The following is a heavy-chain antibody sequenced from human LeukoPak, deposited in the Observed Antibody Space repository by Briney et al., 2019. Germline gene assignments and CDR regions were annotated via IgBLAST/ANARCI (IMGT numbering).Heavy chain of an antibody. V-gene: IGHV1-3*01. CDR2: INGGNGDT. D-gene: IGHD3-10*01. J-gene: IGHJ5*02. Sequence: ASVKVSCKASGYSFTTHAMHWVRQTPGQRLEWMGWINGGNGDTKYSQKFQGRVTITRDTSANTAYMELSSLRSEDTATYYCARSPIEQWFGELWLNWFDPWGQGTLVTVSS. CDR1: GYSFTTHA. CDR3: ARSPIEQWFGELWLNWFDP.